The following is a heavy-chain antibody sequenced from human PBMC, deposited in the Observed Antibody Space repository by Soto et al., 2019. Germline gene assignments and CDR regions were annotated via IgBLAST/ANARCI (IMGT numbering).Heavy chain of an antibody. J-gene: IGHJ6*02. CDR2: ISGSGSNK. Sequence: GGSLRLSCAASGFTFSSYAMSWVRQAPGKGLEWVSAISGSGSNKYYADNVKGRFTITRDNSKNTLYLQMNSLRAEDTAVYFFAKDGPQVRRVYYYYGMDVWGQGTTVTVSS. CDR1: GFTFSSYA. V-gene: IGHV3-23*01. D-gene: IGHD3-10*01. CDR3: AKDGPQVRRVYYYYGMDV.